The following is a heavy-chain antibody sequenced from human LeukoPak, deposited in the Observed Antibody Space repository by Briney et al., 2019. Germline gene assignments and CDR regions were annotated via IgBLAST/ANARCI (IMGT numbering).Heavy chain of an antibody. CDR3: ARSGGAVEL. Sequence: SETLSLTCTVSGGSISSYYWSWIRQPPGKGLEWIGYIYYSGSTNYNPSLKSRVTISVDTSKDQFSLKLSSVTAADTAVYYCARSGGAVELWGQGTLVTVSS. CDR2: IYYSGST. CDR1: GGSISSYY. V-gene: IGHV4-59*01. J-gene: IGHJ4*02. D-gene: IGHD1-7*01.